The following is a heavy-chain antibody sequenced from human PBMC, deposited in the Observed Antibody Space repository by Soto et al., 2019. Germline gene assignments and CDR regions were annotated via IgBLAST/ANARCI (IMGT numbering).Heavy chain of an antibody. J-gene: IGHJ4*02. Sequence: ASETLSLTCTVSGGSISSGDYYWSWIRQPPGKGLEWIGYIYYSGSTYYNPSLKSRVTISVDTSKNQFSLKLSSVTAADTAAYYCARVALRAAAGAPIDYWGQGTLVTVSS. CDR2: IYYSGST. CDR3: ARVALRAAAGAPIDY. CDR1: GGSISSGDYY. D-gene: IGHD6-13*01. V-gene: IGHV4-30-4*01.